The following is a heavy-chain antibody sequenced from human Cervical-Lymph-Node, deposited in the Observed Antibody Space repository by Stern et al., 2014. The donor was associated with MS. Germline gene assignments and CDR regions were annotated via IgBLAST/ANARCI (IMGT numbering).Heavy chain of an antibody. CDR3: AARYSSNWYDYYYGLDV. D-gene: IGHD6-13*01. V-gene: IGHV1-58*01. CDR1: GFTFSGSA. J-gene: IGHJ6*02. CDR2: IVPGSGNT. Sequence: QLVESGPEVKKPGTSVKVSCKASGFTFSGSAVHWVRQARGKRLEWIRWIVPGSGNTNYAQKFQERVSITRDMSSSTAYMELSSLRSEDTAVYYCAARYSSNWYDYYYGLDVWGQGTTVTVSS.